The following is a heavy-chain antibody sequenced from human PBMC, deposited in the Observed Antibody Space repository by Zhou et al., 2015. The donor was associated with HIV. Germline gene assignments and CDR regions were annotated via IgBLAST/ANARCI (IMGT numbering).Heavy chain of an antibody. V-gene: IGHV1-2*04. CDR1: GYTFTGYY. CDR2: INPNSGGT. CDR3: ARSGYNWNYVDY. Sequence: QVQIVQSGAEKEKPGASVKVSCKASGYTFTGYYMHWVRQAPGQGLEWMGWINPNSGGTNYAQKFQGWVTMTRDTSISTAYMELSRLRSDDTAVYYCARSGYNWNYVDYWGQGTLVTVSS. D-gene: IGHD1-20*01. J-gene: IGHJ4*02.